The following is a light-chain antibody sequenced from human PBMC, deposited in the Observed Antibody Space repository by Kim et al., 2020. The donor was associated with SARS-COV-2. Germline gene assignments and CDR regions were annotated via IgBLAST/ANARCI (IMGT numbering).Light chain of an antibody. CDR2: GKN. CDR1: SLRSYY. Sequence: LGQTVRITCQGDSLRSYYASWYQQKPGQAPIVVIYGKNNRPSGIPDRFSGSSSGNTASLTVTGAQAVDEADYYCNSRDNSGDHVVFGGGTKLIVL. V-gene: IGLV3-19*01. J-gene: IGLJ2*01. CDR3: NSRDNSGDHVV.